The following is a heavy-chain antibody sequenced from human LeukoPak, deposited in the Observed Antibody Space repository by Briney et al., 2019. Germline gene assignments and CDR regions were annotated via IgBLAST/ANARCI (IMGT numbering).Heavy chain of an antibody. CDR2: IYYSGST. CDR1: GDSISNYY. CDR3: ARHMGDGSTGVRG. V-gene: IGHV4-59*08. D-gene: IGHD5-24*01. J-gene: IGHJ4*02. Sequence: PSETLSLTCTVSGDSISNYYWSWIRQPPGKGLGWIGYIYYSGSTNYNPSLKSRVPISADPSTNPSYLKLSFVTAAAPAVYYCARHMGDGSTGVRGWGQGTLVTVSS.